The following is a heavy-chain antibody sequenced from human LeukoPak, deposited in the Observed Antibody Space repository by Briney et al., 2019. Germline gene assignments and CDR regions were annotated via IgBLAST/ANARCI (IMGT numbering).Heavy chain of an antibody. D-gene: IGHD2-15*01. CDR2: FDPEDGET. CDR3: ATQGGRVVVAAYHI. V-gene: IGHV1-24*01. Sequence: ASVKVSCKVSGYTLTELSMHWVRQAPGKGLEWMGGFDPEDGETIYAQKFQGRVTMTEDTSTDTAYMELSSLRSEDTAGYYCATQGGRVVVAAYHIWGQGTMVTVSS. CDR1: GYTLTELS. J-gene: IGHJ3*02.